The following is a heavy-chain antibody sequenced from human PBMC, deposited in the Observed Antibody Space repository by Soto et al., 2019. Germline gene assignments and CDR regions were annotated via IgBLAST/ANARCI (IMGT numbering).Heavy chain of an antibody. J-gene: IGHJ6*02. V-gene: IGHV3-30*18. Sequence: PGGYLRLSCVASGFTFRNHGMHWVRQAPGKGLEWVAVISYNGKNEHYADSLKGRFTISRDNSKNAVFLQMNSLTPEDTAVYYCAKDRNYIATVEMATTGMDVCGQGTMVTLS. CDR3: AKDRNYIATVEMATTGMDV. CDR2: ISYNGKNE. D-gene: IGHD1-1*01. CDR1: GFTFRNHG.